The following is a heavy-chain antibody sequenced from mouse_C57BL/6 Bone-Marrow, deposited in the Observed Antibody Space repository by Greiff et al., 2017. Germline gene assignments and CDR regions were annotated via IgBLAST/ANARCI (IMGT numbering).Heavy chain of an antibody. V-gene: IGHV1-58*01. CDR2: IYIGIGYT. CDR1: GYTFTSYG. D-gene: IGHD1-1*01. Sequence: EVQLQESGAELVRPGSSVKMSCKTSGYTFTSYGINWVKQRPGQGLEWIGYIYIGIGYTEYNEKFKGKATLTSDTSSRTAYMQLSSLTSEDSAIYFCARFPLSHYYGSSYWYFDVWGTGTTVTVSS. CDR3: ARFPLSHYYGSSYWYFDV. J-gene: IGHJ1*03.